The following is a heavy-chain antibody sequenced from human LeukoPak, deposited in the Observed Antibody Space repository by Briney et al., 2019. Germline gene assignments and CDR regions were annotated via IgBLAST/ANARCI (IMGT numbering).Heavy chain of an antibody. V-gene: IGHV7-4-1*02. CDR3: ARVDSSSPKDAFDI. J-gene: IGHJ3*02. Sequence: ASVKVSCKASGYTFTSYAMNWVRQAPGQGLEWMGWINTNTGNPTYAQGFTGRFVFSLDTSVSTAYLQISSLKAEDTAVYYCARVDSSSPKDAFDIWGQGTMVTVSS. D-gene: IGHD6-13*01. CDR1: GYTFTSYA. CDR2: INTNTGNP.